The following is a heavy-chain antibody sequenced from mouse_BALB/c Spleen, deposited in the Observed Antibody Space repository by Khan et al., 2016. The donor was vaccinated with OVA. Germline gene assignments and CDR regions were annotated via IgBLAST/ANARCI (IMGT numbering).Heavy chain of an antibody. CDR2: ISNLAYSI. CDR3: ARSWAMDY. J-gene: IGHJ4*01. CDR1: GFTFSDYG. Sequence: EVKLVESVGGLVQPGGSRKLSCAASGFTFSDYGMAWVRQAPGKGPEWVAFISNLAYSIYYADTVTGRFTISRENAKNILYLEMSSLRSEDTAMYYCARSWAMDYWGQGTSVTVSS. V-gene: IGHV5-15*02.